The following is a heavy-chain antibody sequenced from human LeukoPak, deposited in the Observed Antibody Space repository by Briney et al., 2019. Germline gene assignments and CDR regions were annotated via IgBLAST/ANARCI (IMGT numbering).Heavy chain of an antibody. CDR3: ATLGTRQPSFQH. V-gene: IGHV1-24*01. Sequence: GASVKVSCKVSGYTLTELSMHWVRQAPGKGLEWMGGFDPEDGETIYAQKFQGRVTMTEDTSTDTAYMELSSLRSEDTAVYYCATLGTRQPSFQHWGQGTLVTVSS. D-gene: IGHD6-13*01. CDR2: FDPEDGET. CDR1: GYTLTELS. J-gene: IGHJ1*01.